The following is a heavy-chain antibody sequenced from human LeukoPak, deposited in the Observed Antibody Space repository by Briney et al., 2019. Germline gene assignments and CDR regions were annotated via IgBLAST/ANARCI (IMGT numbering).Heavy chain of an antibody. D-gene: IGHD6-13*01. CDR1: GFTFDDYA. J-gene: IGHJ4*02. CDR3: AKDTDGAAAGTTWGH. Sequence: GGSLRLSCAASGFTFDDYAMHWVRQAPGKGLEWVSGISWNSGSIGYADSVKGRFIISRDNAKNSLYLQMNSLRAEDTALYYCAKDTDGAAAGTTWGHWGQGTLVTVSS. V-gene: IGHV3-9*01. CDR2: ISWNSGSI.